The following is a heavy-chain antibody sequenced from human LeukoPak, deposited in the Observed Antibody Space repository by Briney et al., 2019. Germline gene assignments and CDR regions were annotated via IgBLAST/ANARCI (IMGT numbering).Heavy chain of an antibody. V-gene: IGHV5-51*01. CDR1: GYSFTTYR. J-gene: IGHJ4*02. Sequence: GESLKISCEASGYSFTTYRIGWVRQMPGKGLEWMGIIYPGDSDTRYSPSFQGQVTISADKSITTAYLQWSSLKASDTAMYYCARQHGSGSYYRRAIDYWGQGTLVTVSS. CDR2: IYPGDSDT. CDR3: ARQHGSGSYYRRAIDY. D-gene: IGHD3-10*01.